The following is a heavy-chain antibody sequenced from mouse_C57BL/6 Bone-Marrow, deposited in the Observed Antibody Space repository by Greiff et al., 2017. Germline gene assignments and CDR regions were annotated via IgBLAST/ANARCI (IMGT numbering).Heavy chain of an antibody. J-gene: IGHJ4*01. CDR1: GYTFTDYN. D-gene: IGHD1-1*01. CDR3: GRRGKLRRYYYAMDY. CDR2: INPNNGGT. Sequence: VQLQQSGPELVKPGASVKMSCKASGYTFTDYNMHWVKQSHGKSLEWIGYINPNNGGTSYNQKFKGKATLPVNKSSSTAYMELRSLTSEDSAVYYCGRRGKLRRYYYAMDYWGQGTSVTVSS. V-gene: IGHV1-22*01.